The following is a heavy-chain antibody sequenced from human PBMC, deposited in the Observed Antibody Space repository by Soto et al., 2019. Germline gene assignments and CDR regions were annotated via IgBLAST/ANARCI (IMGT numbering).Heavy chain of an antibody. CDR2: ISSNGGST. J-gene: IGHJ3*02. D-gene: IGHD7-27*01. CDR3: ARALGYAFDI. CDR1: GFTFSSYA. Sequence: EVQLVESGGGLVQPGGSLRLSCAASGFTFSSYAMHWVRQAPGKGLEYVSAISSNGGSTYYANSVKGRFTISRDNSKNTLYLQMGSLRAELMAVYYCARALGYAFDIWGQGTMVTVSS. V-gene: IGHV3-64*01.